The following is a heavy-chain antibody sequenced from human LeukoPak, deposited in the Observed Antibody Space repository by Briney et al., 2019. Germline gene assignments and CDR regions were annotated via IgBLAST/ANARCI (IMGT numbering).Heavy chain of an antibody. D-gene: IGHD3-10*01. CDR1: GYTFTGYY. V-gene: IGHV1-2*02. J-gene: IGHJ3*02. Sequence: ASVKVSCKASGYTFTGYYMHWVRQAPGQGLEWTGWINPNSGGTNYAQKFQGRVTMTRDTSISTAYMELSRLRSDDTAVYYCARERILLWFGESNDAFDIWGQGTMVTVSS. CDR2: INPNSGGT. CDR3: ARERILLWFGESNDAFDI.